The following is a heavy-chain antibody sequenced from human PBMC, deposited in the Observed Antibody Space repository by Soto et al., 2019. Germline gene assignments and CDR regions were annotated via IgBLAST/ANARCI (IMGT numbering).Heavy chain of an antibody. D-gene: IGHD3-10*01. CDR1: GDSVSSNSAA. J-gene: IGHJ5*02. V-gene: IGHV6-1*01. CDR2: TYYRSKWYN. CDR3: ARDYYGSGSSNYFDP. Sequence: SQTLSLTCAISGDSVSSNSAAWNWIRQSPSRGLEWLGRTYYRSKWYNDYALSVKSRITINPDTSKNQFSLHLNSVTHEDTAVYYCARDYYGSGSSNYFDPWGQGTLVTVSS.